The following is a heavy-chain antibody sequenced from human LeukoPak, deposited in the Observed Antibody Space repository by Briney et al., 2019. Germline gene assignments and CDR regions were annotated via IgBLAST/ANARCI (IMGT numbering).Heavy chain of an antibody. CDR1: GGSFSGYY. CDR2: IYHSGST. D-gene: IGHD6-19*01. CDR3: ARVFSGSGWYGGPFEY. Sequence: SETLSLTCAVYGGSFSGYYWSWIRQPPGKGLEWIGSIYHSGSTYYNPSLKSRVTISVDTSKNQFSLKLSSVTAADTAVYYCARVFSGSGWYGGPFEYWGQGTLVTVSS. V-gene: IGHV4-34*01. J-gene: IGHJ4*02.